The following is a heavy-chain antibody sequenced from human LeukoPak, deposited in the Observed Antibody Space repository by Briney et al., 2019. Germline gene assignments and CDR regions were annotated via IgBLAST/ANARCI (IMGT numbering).Heavy chain of an antibody. J-gene: IGHJ4*02. CDR1: GDIVSSNTAA. Sequence: SQTPSLTCAISGDIVSSNTAAWNWIRQSPSGGLQWLGRTYYRSKLYSDYSASVRSRVAINPDTSKNQFSLHLNSVTPEDTAVYYCARYTSGWFLDYWGQGTLVTVSS. CDR3: ARYTSGWFLDY. D-gene: IGHD6-19*01. CDR2: TYYRSKLYS. V-gene: IGHV6-1*01.